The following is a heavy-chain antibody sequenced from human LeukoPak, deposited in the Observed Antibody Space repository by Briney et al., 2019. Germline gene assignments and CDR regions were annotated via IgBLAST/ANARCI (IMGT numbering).Heavy chain of an antibody. CDR3: ARDHYYDSSGDSSGFDY. Sequence: SQTLSLTRAISGDTVSSNSAAWHWIRQSPSTGLEWLGRTYYRSKWYNDYALSVKSRITINPDTSKNQFSLQLKSVTPEDTAVYYCARDHYYDSSGDSSGFDYWGQGTLVTVSS. CDR2: TYYRSKWYN. CDR1: GDTVSSNSAA. J-gene: IGHJ4*02. V-gene: IGHV6-1*01. D-gene: IGHD3-22*01.